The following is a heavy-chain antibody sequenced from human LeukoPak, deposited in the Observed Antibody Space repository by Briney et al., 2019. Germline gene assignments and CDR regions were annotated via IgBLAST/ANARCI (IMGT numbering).Heavy chain of an antibody. Sequence: GSLRLSCAASGFTVSSNYMSWVRQAPGKGLEWVSVIYSGGSTYYADSVKGRFTISRDNAKNSLYLQMNSLRAEDTAVYYCARNWGYYYYMDVWGKGTTVTVSS. CDR2: IYSGGST. V-gene: IGHV3-66*01. J-gene: IGHJ6*03. D-gene: IGHD7-27*01. CDR1: GFTVSSNY. CDR3: ARNWGYYYYMDV.